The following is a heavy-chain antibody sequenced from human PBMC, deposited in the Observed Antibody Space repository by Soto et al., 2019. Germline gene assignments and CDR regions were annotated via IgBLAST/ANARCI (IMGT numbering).Heavy chain of an antibody. J-gene: IGHJ6*02. V-gene: IGHV5-51*01. CDR2: IYPGDSDT. CDR1: GYSFTSYW. D-gene: IGHD2-2*01. CDR3: ARRREPYCSSTSCSRDYYYYGMDV. Sequence: PGESLKISCKGSGYSFTSYWIGWVRQMPGKGLEWMGIIYPGDSDTRYSPSFQGQVTISADKSISTAYLQWTSLKASDTAMYYCARRREPYCSSTSCSRDYYYYGMDVWGQGTTVTVSS.